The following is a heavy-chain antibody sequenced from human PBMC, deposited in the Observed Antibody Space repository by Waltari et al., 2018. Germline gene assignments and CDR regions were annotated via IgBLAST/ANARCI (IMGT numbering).Heavy chain of an antibody. CDR2: ISSDGSRK. Sequence: QVQLVESGGGVVQPGRSLRLSCAASGFTFSSSGMHWVRQTPGRGLEWVAVISSDGSRKSKADSVKGRFSISRDNSKNSLSLEMNSLRPEDTAVYYCASCTGGNCYYYGFDVWGQGTTVTVSS. CDR1: GFTFSSSG. V-gene: IGHV3-30-3*01. CDR3: ASCTGGNCYYYGFDV. J-gene: IGHJ6*02. D-gene: IGHD2-8*02.